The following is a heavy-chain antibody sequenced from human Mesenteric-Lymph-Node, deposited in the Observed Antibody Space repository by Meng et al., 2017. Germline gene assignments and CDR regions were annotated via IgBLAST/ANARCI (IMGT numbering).Heavy chain of an antibody. Sequence: GESLKISCAASGFTVSSNYMSWVRQAPGKGLEWVSVIYSCGSTYYADSVKGRFTISRDNAKNSLYLQMNSLRAEDTAVYYCARDSVAGGFDYWGQGTLVTVSS. D-gene: IGHD6-19*01. CDR2: IYSCGST. CDR3: ARDSVAGGFDY. V-gene: IGHV3-53*01. J-gene: IGHJ4*02. CDR1: GFTVSSNY.